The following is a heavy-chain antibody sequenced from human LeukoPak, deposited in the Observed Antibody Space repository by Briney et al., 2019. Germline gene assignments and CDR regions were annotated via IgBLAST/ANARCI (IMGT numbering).Heavy chain of an antibody. D-gene: IGHD2-21*02. CDR3: ARDVGGGDTFDY. J-gene: IGHJ4*02. Sequence: PGGSLRLSCAASGFTFSSYAMSWVRQAPGKGLEWVAFIRYDGSNKYYADSVKGRFTISRDNSKNTLYLQMNSLRAEDTAVYFCARDVGGGDTFDYWGQGALVTVSS. CDR2: IRYDGSNK. V-gene: IGHV3-30*02. CDR1: GFTFSSYA.